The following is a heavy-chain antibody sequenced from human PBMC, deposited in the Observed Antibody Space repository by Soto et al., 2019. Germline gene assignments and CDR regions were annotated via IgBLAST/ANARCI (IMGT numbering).Heavy chain of an antibody. Sequence: GGSLRLSCAASGFTFSSYGMHWVRQAPGKGLEWVAVISYDGSNKYYADSVKGRFTISRDNSKNTLYLQMNSLRAEDTAVYYCAKDGRRGWEPPRYYFDHWGQGTLVTVSS. D-gene: IGHD1-26*01. CDR1: GFTFSSYG. CDR3: AKDGRRGWEPPRYYFDH. CDR2: ISYDGSNK. V-gene: IGHV3-30*18. J-gene: IGHJ4*02.